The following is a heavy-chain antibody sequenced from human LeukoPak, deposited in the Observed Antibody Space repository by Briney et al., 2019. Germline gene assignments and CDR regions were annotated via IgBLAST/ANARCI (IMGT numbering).Heavy chain of an antibody. J-gene: IGHJ4*02. V-gene: IGHV3-66*01. D-gene: IGHD3-22*01. CDR2: IYSSGNT. CDR3: ARAHDRGYYYGFDY. CDR1: GFTVSSNY. Sequence: GGSLRLSCAASGFTVSSNYMSWVRQAPGQGLEWVSVIYSSGNTYYADSVQGRFAMSRDNPENTLYLQMNSLRAEDTALYYCARAHDRGYYYGFDYWGQGTLVTVSS.